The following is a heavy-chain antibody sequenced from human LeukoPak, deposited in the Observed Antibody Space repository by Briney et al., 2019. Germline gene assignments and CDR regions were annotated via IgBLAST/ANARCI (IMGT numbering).Heavy chain of an antibody. Sequence: PGRSLRLSCAASGYTLRSYGMHGVRHAPGKGLEGVAVISYDGSNKYYADSVKGRFTISRDNSKNTLYLQMNSLRAEDTAVYYCAKRLEPSAYYDFWSGYFFDYWGQGTLVTVSS. D-gene: IGHD3-3*01. CDR1: GYTLRSYG. CDR2: ISYDGSNK. V-gene: IGHV3-30*18. CDR3: AKRLEPSAYYDFWSGYFFDY. J-gene: IGHJ4*02.